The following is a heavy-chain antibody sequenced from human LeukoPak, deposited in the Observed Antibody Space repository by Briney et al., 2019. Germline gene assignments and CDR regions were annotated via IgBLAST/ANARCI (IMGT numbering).Heavy chain of an antibody. CDR1: GGTISSYA. CDR3: ARAVGDGDYVGFDY. Sequence: SVKVSCKASGGTISSYAISWVRQAPGQGLEWMGGIIPIFGTANYAQKFQGRVTITADESTSTAYMELSSLRSEDTAVYYCARAVGDGDYVGFDYWGQGTLVTVSS. V-gene: IGHV1-69*13. CDR2: IIPIFGTA. J-gene: IGHJ4*02. D-gene: IGHD4-17*01.